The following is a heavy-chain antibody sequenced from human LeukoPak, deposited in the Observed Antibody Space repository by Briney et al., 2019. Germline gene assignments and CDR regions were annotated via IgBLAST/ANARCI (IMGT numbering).Heavy chain of an antibody. CDR1: GGTFSSYA. Sequence: VKVSCKASGGTFSSYAISWVRQAPGQGLEWMGGIIPIFGTANYAQKFQGRVTITADESTSTAYMELSSLRSEDTAVYYCARERSYYDFWSGYYNGDYYYYMDVWGKGTTVTVSS. CDR2: IIPIFGTA. V-gene: IGHV1-69*13. CDR3: ARERSYYDFWSGYYNGDYYYYMDV. J-gene: IGHJ6*03. D-gene: IGHD3-3*01.